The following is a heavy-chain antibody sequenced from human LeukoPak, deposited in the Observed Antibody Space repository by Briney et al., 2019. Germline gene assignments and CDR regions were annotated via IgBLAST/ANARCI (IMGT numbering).Heavy chain of an antibody. CDR3: ARGRRYCSSTSCYYYFDY. CDR2: MNPNSGNT. Sequence: ASVKVSCKASGYTFTSYDINWVRQATGQGLEWMGWMNPNSGNTGYAQKFQGRVTMTRNTSISTAYMELSNLRSEDTAVYYCARGRRYCSSTSCYYYFDYWGQGTLVTVSS. D-gene: IGHD2-2*01. CDR1: GYTFTSYD. J-gene: IGHJ4*02. V-gene: IGHV1-8*01.